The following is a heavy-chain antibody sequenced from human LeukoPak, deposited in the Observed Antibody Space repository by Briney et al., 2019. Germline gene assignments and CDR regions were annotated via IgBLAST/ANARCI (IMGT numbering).Heavy chain of an antibody. CDR2: INHSGST. CDR1: GGSISSSSYY. CDR3: ARHFRYNWNYAGNWFDP. D-gene: IGHD1-7*01. V-gene: IGHV4-39*01. J-gene: IGHJ5*02. Sequence: PSETLSLTCTVSGGSISSSSYYWGWIRQPPGKGLEWIGEINHSGSTNYNPSLKSRVTISVDTSKNQFSLKLSSVTAADTAVYYCARHFRYNWNYAGNWFDPWGQGTLVTVSS.